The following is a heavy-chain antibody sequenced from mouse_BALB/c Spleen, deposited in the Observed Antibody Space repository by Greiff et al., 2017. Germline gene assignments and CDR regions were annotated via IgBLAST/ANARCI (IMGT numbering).Heavy chain of an antibody. D-gene: IGHD3-1*01. CDR3: ARHRGFAY. Sequence: DVKLVESGGGLVQPGGSRKLSCAASGFTFSSFGMHWVRQAPEKGLEWVAYISSGSSTIYYADTVKGRFTISRDNPKNTLFLQMTSLRSEDTAMYYCARHRGFAYWGQGTLVTVSA. V-gene: IGHV5-17*02. J-gene: IGHJ3*01. CDR2: ISSGSSTI. CDR1: GFTFSSFG.